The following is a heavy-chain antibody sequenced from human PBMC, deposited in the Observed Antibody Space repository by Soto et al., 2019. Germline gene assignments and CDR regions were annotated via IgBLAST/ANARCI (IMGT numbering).Heavy chain of an antibody. CDR3: ARRGSGSYYDS. J-gene: IGHJ4*02. D-gene: IGHD1-26*01. Sequence: EVQRLESGGGLVQPGGSLRLSCAASGFTFSSYAMRWVRQAPVKGLEWVSAISGSGGSTYYADSVKGRFTISRDNSKNTLYMQMNSLRAEDTAVYYCARRGSGSYYDSWGQGTLVTVSS. CDR1: GFTFSSYA. CDR2: ISGSGGST. V-gene: IGHV3-23*01.